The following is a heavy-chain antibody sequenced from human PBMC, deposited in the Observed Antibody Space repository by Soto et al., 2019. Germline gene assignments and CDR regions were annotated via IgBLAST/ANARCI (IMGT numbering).Heavy chain of an antibody. CDR3: ARAVATGAEY. CDR2: IKQDGTET. D-gene: IGHD6-19*01. J-gene: IGHJ4*02. V-gene: IGHV3-7*03. Sequence: PGGSLRLSCAASGFTISTYWVSWVRQAPGKGLEWVAHIKQDGTETYYVDSVKGRFTISRDNAKNLLYLQMNSLRAEDTAVFYCARAVATGAEYWGQGTLVTVSS. CDR1: GFTISTYW.